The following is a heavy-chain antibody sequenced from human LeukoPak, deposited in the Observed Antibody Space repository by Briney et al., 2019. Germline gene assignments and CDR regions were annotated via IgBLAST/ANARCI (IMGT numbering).Heavy chain of an antibody. J-gene: IGHJ4*02. D-gene: IGHD3-16*01. CDR1: GFSFSDYA. CDR2: IRGKAYGETT. CDR3: ARGSDSNFGARDGFDY. V-gene: IGHV3-49*04. Sequence: GGSLRLSCSVSGFSFSDYAINWVRQAPGKGLEWVAFIRGKAYGETTDYAASVKGRFSISRDEFDSITYLQMNSLKAEDTAVYYCARGSDSNFGARDGFDYWGQGTLVTVSS.